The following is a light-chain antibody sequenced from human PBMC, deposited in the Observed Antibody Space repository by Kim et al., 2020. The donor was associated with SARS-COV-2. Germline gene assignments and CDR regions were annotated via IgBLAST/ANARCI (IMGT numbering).Light chain of an antibody. CDR2: DAF. V-gene: IGKV1-33*01. CDR1: HDISNY. Sequence: IQMTQSPSSLSASVGDRVTITCQASHDISNYLNWYQQKPGKAPKLLIYDAFNVQTGVPLRFSGSQSGTNFSFTITNLQPDDFATYWCQQYDMLPLTVGGGTKVDIK. J-gene: IGKJ4*01. CDR3: QQYDMLPLT.